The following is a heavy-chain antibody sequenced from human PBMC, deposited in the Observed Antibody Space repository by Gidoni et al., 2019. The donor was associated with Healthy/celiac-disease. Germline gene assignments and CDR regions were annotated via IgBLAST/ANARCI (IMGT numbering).Heavy chain of an antibody. V-gene: IGHV3-21*01. CDR1: GFTFSSYS. J-gene: IGHJ6*03. CDR2: ISSSSSYI. Sequence: EVQLVESGGGLVKPGGSLRLSCAASGFTFSSYSMHWVRQAPGKGLEWVSSISSSSSYIYYADSVKGRFTISRDNAKNSLYLQMNSLRAEDTAVYYCARDIDGSSSYMDVWGKGTTVTVSS. CDR3: ARDIDGSSSYMDV. D-gene: IGHD6-13*01.